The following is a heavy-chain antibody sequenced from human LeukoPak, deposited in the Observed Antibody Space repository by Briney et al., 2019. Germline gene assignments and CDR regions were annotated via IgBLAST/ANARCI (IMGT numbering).Heavy chain of an antibody. CDR3: ARDKGGYDFRNFDY. J-gene: IGHJ4*02. CDR1: GYTFTGYY. V-gene: IGHV1-2*02. Sequence: ASVKVSCKASGYTFTGYYMHWVRQAPGQGLEWMGWINPNSGGTNYAQKFQGRVTMTRDTSISTVYMELSRLRSDDTAVYYCARDKGGYDFRNFDYWGQGTLVTVSS. D-gene: IGHD5-12*01. CDR2: INPNSGGT.